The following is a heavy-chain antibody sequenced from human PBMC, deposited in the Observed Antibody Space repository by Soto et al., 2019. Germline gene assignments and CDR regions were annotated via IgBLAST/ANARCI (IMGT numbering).Heavy chain of an antibody. D-gene: IGHD3-10*01. Sequence: EVQLLESGGGLVQPGGSLRLSCETSGFSFNTYAMTWVRQAPGMGLEWVAVINYSGRTTFHAQSVKGRSTISRDNSRNTVFLPMDSLRAEDTAVYSYVRQRGSGKTYYYNRDGWGLGNAVIVSS. CDR3: VRQRGSGKTYYYNRDG. CDR1: GFSFNTYA. CDR2: INYSGRTT. J-gene: IGHJ6*02. V-gene: IGHV3-23*01.